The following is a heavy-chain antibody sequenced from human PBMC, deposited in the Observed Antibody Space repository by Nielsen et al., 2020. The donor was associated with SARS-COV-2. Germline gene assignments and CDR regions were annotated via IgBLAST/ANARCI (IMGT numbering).Heavy chain of an antibody. J-gene: IGHJ4*02. V-gene: IGHV1-24*01. D-gene: IGHD3-3*01. CDR1: GGALTLFS. CDR2: FDPQDGET. Sequence: ASVKVSCKVSGGALTLFSMHWVRQAPGKGLERMGEFDPQDGETTYAQNFQGRVTMTEDTSIDTAYLDLNGLTSDDTAIYFCATDSPIGVVIYALAHWGQGTPVTVSS. CDR3: ATDSPIGVVIYALAH.